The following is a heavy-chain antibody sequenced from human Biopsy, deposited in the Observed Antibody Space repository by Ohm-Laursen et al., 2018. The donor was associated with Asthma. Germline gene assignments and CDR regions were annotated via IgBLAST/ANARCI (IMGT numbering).Heavy chain of an antibody. Sequence: GSSVKGSCKTSGYTFNSAGITWVRQAPGQGLEWMGWISVYNGNTKVAQKLQDRVTMITDTSTSTAYMELRSLRSDDTAVYSCARAVDYSHYYGIDVWGQGTTVTVS. CDR2: ISVYNGNT. V-gene: IGHV1-18*01. D-gene: IGHD3-10*01. CDR1: GYTFNSAG. CDR3: ARAVDYSHYYGIDV. J-gene: IGHJ6*02.